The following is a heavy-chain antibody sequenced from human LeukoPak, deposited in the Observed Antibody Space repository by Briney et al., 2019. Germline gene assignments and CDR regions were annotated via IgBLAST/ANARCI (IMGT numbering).Heavy chain of an antibody. CDR1: GYSFTSYW. Sequence: GESLKISCKGSGYSFTSYWIGWVRQMPGKALEWMGIIYPGDSDTRFSPSFQGQVTISADKSISTAYLQWSSLKASDTAMYYCASTKITRHYDFWSGYPDARGGGAFDIWGQGTMVSVSS. CDR2: IYPGDSDT. V-gene: IGHV5-51*01. D-gene: IGHD3-3*01. CDR3: ASTKITRHYDFWSGYPDARGGGAFDI. J-gene: IGHJ3*02.